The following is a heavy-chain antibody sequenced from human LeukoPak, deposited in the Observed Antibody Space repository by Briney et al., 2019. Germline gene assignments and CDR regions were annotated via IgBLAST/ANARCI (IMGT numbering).Heavy chain of an antibody. CDR3: ARLPTFYYDSSGYHYDY. CDR1: GFTFYNYA. V-gene: IGHV3-23*01. J-gene: IGHJ4*02. CDR2: TAGSGISK. D-gene: IGHD3-22*01. Sequence: GGSLRLSCVASGFTFYNYAMSWVRQAPGRGLEWASSTAGSGISKDYADSVKGRFTISKDKSKNTLYLQMDNLRAEDTGVYFRARLPTFYYDSSGYHYDYWGQGTLVTVSS.